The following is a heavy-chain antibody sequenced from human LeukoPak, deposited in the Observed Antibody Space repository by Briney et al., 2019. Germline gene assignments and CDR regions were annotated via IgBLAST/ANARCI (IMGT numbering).Heavy chain of an antibody. J-gene: IGHJ4*02. Sequence: GGSLRLSCAASGFTFRSFAVTWVRQAPGKGLEWVSVISGSGDSTYYADSVKGRFTISRDNSKNTLYLQMNSLRAEDTAVYYCAKDRASGSGSYSYRGFDYWGQGTLVTVSS. V-gene: IGHV3-23*01. CDR2: ISGSGDST. CDR3: AKDRASGSGSYSYRGFDY. CDR1: GFTFRSFA. D-gene: IGHD6-19*01.